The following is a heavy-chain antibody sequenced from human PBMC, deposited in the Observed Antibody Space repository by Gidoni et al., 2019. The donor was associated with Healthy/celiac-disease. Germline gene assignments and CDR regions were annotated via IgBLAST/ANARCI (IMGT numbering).Heavy chain of an antibody. D-gene: IGHD5-12*01. V-gene: IGHV3-7*05. Sequence: EVQLVESGGGLVQPGGSLRLSCAASGFTFSSYWMSWVRQAPGKGLEWVANIKQDGSEKYYVDSVKGRFTISRDNAKSSLYLQRNSLRAEDTAVYYCARVGYSGYDSSYYGMDVGGQGTTVTVSS. CDR3: ARVGYSGYDSSYYGMDV. CDR1: GFTFSSYW. J-gene: IGHJ6*02. CDR2: IKQDGSEK.